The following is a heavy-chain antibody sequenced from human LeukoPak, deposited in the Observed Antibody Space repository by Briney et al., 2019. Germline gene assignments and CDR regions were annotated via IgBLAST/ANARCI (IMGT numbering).Heavy chain of an antibody. V-gene: IGHV4-34*01. CDR2: INHSGST. CDR3: ATYYDSSGTDY. J-gene: IGHJ4*02. CDR1: GGSFSGYY. Sequence: SETLSLTCAAYGGSFSGYYWSWIRQPPGKGLEWIGEINHSGSTNYNPSLKIRVTISVDTSKNQFSLKLSSVTAAGTAVYYCATYYDSSGTDYWGQGTLVTVSS. D-gene: IGHD3-22*01.